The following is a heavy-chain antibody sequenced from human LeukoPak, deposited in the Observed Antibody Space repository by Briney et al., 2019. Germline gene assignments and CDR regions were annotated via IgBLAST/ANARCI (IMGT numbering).Heavy chain of an antibody. CDR1: GYTFTGYY. V-gene: IGHV1-2*02. CDR2: INPNSGGT. D-gene: IGHD1-26*01. J-gene: IGHJ3*02. Sequence: ASVKVSCKASGYTFTGYYMHWVRQAPGQGREWMGWINPNSGGTNYAQRFQGRVTMTRDRYISTAYMELSRLRSDDTAVYYCARDLKLPIVGATSYAFDIWGQGTMVTVSS. CDR3: ARDLKLPIVGATSYAFDI.